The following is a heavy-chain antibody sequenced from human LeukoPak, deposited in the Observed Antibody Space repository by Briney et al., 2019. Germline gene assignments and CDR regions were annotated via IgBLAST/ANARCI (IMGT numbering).Heavy chain of an antibody. CDR1: GGSISSSNW. D-gene: IGHD1-14*01. CDR2: IYYSGST. Sequence: SGTLSLTCAVSGGSISSSNWWSWVRQPPGKGLEWIGSIYYSGSTYYNPSLKSRVTISVDTSKNQFSLKLSSVTAADTAVYYCARDVTGSFDYWGQGTLVTVSS. CDR3: ARDVTGSFDY. V-gene: IGHV4-4*02. J-gene: IGHJ4*02.